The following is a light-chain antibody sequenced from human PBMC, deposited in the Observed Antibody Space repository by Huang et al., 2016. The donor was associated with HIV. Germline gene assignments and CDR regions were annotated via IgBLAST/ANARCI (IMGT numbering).Light chain of an antibody. J-gene: IGKJ1*01. Sequence: IVMTQSPDSLAVSLGERATINCKSSQSVLRRSNNENYLAWYQQKPGQPPKLLIYWASTRESGVPNRLSGGGSGTDFTLTISSLPAEDVAVYYCQQYGDPPPWTFGQGTRVEVK. CDR1: QSVLRRSNNENY. CDR2: WAS. V-gene: IGKV4-1*01. CDR3: QQYGDPPPWT.